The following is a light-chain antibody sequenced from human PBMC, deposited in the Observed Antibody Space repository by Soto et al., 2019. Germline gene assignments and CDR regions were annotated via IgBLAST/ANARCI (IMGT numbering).Light chain of an antibody. CDR1: QSLVHSDGNTN. Sequence: DVVMTQSPLSLPVTLGQPASISCRSSQSLVHSDGNTNLNWFQQSPGQSPRRLTYKVSNRDSGVPDRFSGSGSGTDFTLEISRVEAEDVGVYYCMQVTQGPGTLGQGTKLEIK. CDR3: MQVTQGPGT. CDR2: KVS. V-gene: IGKV2-30*02. J-gene: IGKJ2*01.